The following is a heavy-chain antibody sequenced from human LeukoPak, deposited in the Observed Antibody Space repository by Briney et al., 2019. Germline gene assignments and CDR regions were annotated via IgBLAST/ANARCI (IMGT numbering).Heavy chain of an antibody. CDR3: ARGSHYYDSSGYLYMYFDY. CDR1: GYTFTSYY. V-gene: IGHV1-46*01. J-gene: IGHJ4*02. Sequence: GASVKVSCKAPGYTFTSYYMHWVRQAPGQGLEWMGIINPSGGSTSYAQKFQGRVTMTRDMSTSTVYMELSSLRSEDTAVYYCARGSHYYDSSGYLYMYFDYWGQGTLDTVSS. D-gene: IGHD3-22*01. CDR2: INPSGGST.